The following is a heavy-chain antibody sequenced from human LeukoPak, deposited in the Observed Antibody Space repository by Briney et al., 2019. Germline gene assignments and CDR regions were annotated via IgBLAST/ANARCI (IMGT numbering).Heavy chain of an antibody. D-gene: IGHD3-10*01. J-gene: IGHJ3*02. CDR2: INYSGST. CDR3: ARNRGLDAFDI. Sequence: SETLSLTCTVSGGSISSYYWSWIRQPPGKGLEWIGYINYSGSTNYNPSLKSRVTISVDTSKNQFSLKLSSVTAADTAVYYCARNRGLDAFDIWGQGTMVTVSS. CDR1: GGSISSYY. V-gene: IGHV4-59*01.